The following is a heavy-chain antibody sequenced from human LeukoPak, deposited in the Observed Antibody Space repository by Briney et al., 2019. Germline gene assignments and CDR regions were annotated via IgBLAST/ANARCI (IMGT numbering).Heavy chain of an antibody. CDR1: GYTLSDYY. CDR2: INPNRGDT. V-gene: IGHV1-2*02. J-gene: IGHJ5*02. CDR3: SRGSGVTAIGRGHWFDP. D-gene: IGHD2-8*02. Sequence: ASVKVPCKASGYTLSDYYMHWVRQAPGQGLEWMGWINPNRGDTKYPQRFQGRVTMTTDTSINTAYMELSRLRSDDTAVYYCSRGSGVTAIGRGHWFDPWGQGTLVNVSS.